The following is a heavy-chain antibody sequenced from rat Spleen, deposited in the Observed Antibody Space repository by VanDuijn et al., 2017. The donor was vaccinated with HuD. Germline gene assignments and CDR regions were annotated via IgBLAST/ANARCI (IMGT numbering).Heavy chain of an antibody. Sequence: EVQLVESGGGLVQPGRSLKLSCVASGFTFNNYWMTWIRQAPGKGLEWVASITNTGDSTYYPDSVKGRFTISRDNAKSTLYLQMNSLRSEDTATYYCARMIVRFGYSGGCDYWGQGVMVTVSS. D-gene: IGHD1-12*02. V-gene: IGHV5-31*01. CDR1: GFTFNNYW. CDR2: ITNTGDST. J-gene: IGHJ2*01. CDR3: ARMIVRFGYSGGCDY.